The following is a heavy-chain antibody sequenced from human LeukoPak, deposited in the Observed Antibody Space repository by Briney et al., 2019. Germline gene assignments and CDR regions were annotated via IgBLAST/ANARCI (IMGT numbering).Heavy chain of an antibody. D-gene: IGHD3-22*01. CDR2: IYTGGST. CDR1: GFTVSSNY. J-gene: IGHJ4*02. CDR3: ARNLYYYDSSGYYYY. Sequence: GGSLRLSCAASGFTVSSNYMSWVRQAPGKGLEWVSAIYTGGSTYYAGSVKGRFTISRDNSKNTLYLQMNSLRADDTAVYYCARNLYYYDSSGYYYYWGQGTLVTVSS. V-gene: IGHV3-66*01.